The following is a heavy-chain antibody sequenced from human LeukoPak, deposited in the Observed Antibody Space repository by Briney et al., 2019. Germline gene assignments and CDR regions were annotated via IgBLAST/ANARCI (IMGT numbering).Heavy chain of an antibody. V-gene: IGHV3-53*01. Sequence: SGGSLRLSCAASGFTVSSNYMSWVRQAPGKGLEWVSVIYSGGSTYYADSVKGRFTISRDNSKNTLYLQMNSLRAEDTAVYYCAREIPMVRGVTAFDYWGQGTLVTVSS. D-gene: IGHD3-10*01. CDR1: GFTVSSNY. CDR3: AREIPMVRGVTAFDY. J-gene: IGHJ4*02. CDR2: IYSGGST.